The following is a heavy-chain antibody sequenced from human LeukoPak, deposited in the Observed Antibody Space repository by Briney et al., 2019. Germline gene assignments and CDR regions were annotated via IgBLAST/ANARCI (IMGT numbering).Heavy chain of an antibody. V-gene: IGHV1-18*01. CDR1: GYTFTSYD. Sequence: GASVKVSCKASGYTFTSYDINWVRQATGQGPEWMGWMSSNSGNTNYAQKLQGRVTMTTDTSTSTAYMELRSLRPDDTAVYYCAVREGVERYFDWLPYYGMDVWGQGTTVTVSS. CDR3: AVREGVERYFDWLPYYGMDV. CDR2: MSSNSGNT. D-gene: IGHD3-9*01. J-gene: IGHJ6*02.